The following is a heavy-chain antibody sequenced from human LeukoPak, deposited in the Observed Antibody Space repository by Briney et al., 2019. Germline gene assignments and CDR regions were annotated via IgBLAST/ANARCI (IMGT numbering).Heavy chain of an antibody. Sequence: GGSLRLSCAASGFNYSSYAMNWVRQAPGMGLEWLSYISASRGITYYADSVKGRFTISRDNAKNSLYLQMNSLRAEDTAVYYCVRGSLASGVVVYYYYYLDVWGKGTTVTVSS. CDR2: ISASRGIT. V-gene: IGHV3-48*01. J-gene: IGHJ6*03. CDR1: GFNYSSYA. CDR3: VRGSLASGVVVYYYYYLDV. D-gene: IGHD3-3*01.